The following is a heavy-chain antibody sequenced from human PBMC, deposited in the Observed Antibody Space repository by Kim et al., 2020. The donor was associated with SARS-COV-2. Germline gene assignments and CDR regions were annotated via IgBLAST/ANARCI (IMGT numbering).Heavy chain of an antibody. CDR3: ARDGAMAPDYFDY. D-gene: IGHD5-18*01. V-gene: IGHV1-3*01. Sequence: YSQKFQGRVTITRDTSASTAYMELSSLRSEDTAVYYCARDGAMAPDYFDYWGQGTLVTVSS. J-gene: IGHJ4*02.